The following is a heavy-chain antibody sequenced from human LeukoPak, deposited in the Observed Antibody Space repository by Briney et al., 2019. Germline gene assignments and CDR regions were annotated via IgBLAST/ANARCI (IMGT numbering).Heavy chain of an antibody. V-gene: IGHV4-34*01. J-gene: IGHJ5*02. CDR1: GGSFSDYS. Sequence: PSETLSLTCAVYGGSFSDYSWSCIRQPPGTGLGWIGEINHSGSTIYNPSLKSRVTMSVDTSKNQFSLKLSSVTAADTAVYYCARHEQEMATTSNWFDPWGQGTLVTVSS. CDR3: ARHEQEMATTSNWFDP. D-gene: IGHD5-12*01. CDR2: INHSGST.